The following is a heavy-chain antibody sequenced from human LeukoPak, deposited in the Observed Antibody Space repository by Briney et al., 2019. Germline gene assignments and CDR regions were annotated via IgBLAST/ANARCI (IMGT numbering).Heavy chain of an antibody. CDR3: ARGGPTSGGDNWFDP. V-gene: IGHV3-21*01. CDR1: GFTFSSYS. CDR2: ISSSSSCI. D-gene: IGHD6-19*01. J-gene: IGHJ5*02. Sequence: GGSLRLSCAASGFTFSSYSMNWVRQAPGKGLEWVSSISSSSSCIYYADSVKGRFTISRDNAKNSLYLQMNSLRAEDTAVYYYARGGPTSGGDNWFDPWGQGTLVTVSS.